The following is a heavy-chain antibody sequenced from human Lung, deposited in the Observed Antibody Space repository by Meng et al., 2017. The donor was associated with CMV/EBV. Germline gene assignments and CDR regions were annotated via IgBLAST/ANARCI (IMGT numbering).Heavy chain of an antibody. D-gene: IGHD1-26*01. Sequence: SXTXSLXXTVYGGSLYAYYYNWIRQPPGKGLEWIGEINHSGRTNYNPSLKSRVAISVDTSKKQFSLRLTSVTAADTAVYYCASESATSLGGRIYYYGLDVXGQGXTVTFSS. CDR1: GGSLYAYY. CDR2: INHSGRT. CDR3: ASESATSLGGRIYYYGLDV. V-gene: IGHV4-34*01. J-gene: IGHJ6*02.